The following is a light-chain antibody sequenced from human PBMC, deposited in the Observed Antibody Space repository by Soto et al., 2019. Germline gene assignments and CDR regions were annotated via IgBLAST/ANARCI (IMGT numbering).Light chain of an antibody. CDR1: QSISSW. V-gene: IGKV1-5*01. CDR2: DAS. J-gene: IGKJ2*01. Sequence: DIQITQSPSTLYASVGDRVTIACRASQSISSWLAWYQQKPGKAPKLLIYDASSLESGVPSRFSGSGSGTEFTLTISSLQPDDFATDYCQQYNSYPQTFGQGTKVDNK. CDR3: QQYNSYPQT.